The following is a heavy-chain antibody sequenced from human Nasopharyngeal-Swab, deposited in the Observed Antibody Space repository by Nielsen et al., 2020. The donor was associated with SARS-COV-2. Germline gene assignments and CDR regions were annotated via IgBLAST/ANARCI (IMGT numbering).Heavy chain of an antibody. CDR3: AKTPGGTPGGDAFDI. CDR2: ISDSGGST. V-gene: IGHV3-23*01. Sequence: GESLKISCAASGFTFSSYAMSWVCQAPGKGLEWVSAISDSGGSTYYADSVKGRFTISRDNSKNTLYLQMNSLRAEDTAVYYCAKTPGGTPGGDAFDIWGQGTMVTVSS. J-gene: IGHJ3*02. CDR1: GFTFSSYA. D-gene: IGHD4-23*01.